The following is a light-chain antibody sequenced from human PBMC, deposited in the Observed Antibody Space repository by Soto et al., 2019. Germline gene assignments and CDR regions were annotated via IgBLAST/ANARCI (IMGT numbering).Light chain of an antibody. CDR3: SSYTSRSTWV. CDR1: SGDVGGYNR. CDR2: EVT. J-gene: IGLJ3*02. Sequence: QPVLTQPPAVSGSPGQSVTISCTGTSGDVGGYNRVSWYQQPPGTAPKLMIYEVTNRPSGVPDRFSGSKSGNTASLTISGLQAEDEADYYCSSYTSRSTWVFGGGTKLTVL. V-gene: IGLV2-18*02.